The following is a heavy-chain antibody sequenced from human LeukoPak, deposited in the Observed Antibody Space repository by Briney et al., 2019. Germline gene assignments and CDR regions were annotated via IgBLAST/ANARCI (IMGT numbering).Heavy chain of an antibody. D-gene: IGHD5-24*01. CDR1: GYTFTSYD. J-gene: IGHJ4*02. CDR2: MNPNSGNT. Sequence: ASVKVSCKASGYTFTSYDINWVRQATGQGLEWMGWMNPNSGNTGYVQKFQGRVTMTRNTSISTAYMELSSLRSEDTAVYYCARAGQMATMLYYFDYWGQGTLVTVSS. V-gene: IGHV1-8*01. CDR3: ARAGQMATMLYYFDY.